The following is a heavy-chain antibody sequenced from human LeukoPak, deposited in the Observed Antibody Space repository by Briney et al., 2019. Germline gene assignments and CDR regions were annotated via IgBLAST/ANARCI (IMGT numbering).Heavy chain of an antibody. CDR2: IHPGDSDT. Sequence: PGESLKISCKGSGYTFTNYWIGWVRQMPGKGLEWMGIIHPGDSDTRYSPSFQGQVTISVDKSISTAYLQWSSLKASDTAMYYCARSPWNYYDYWGQGTLVTVSS. CDR3: ARSPWNYYDY. J-gene: IGHJ4*02. V-gene: IGHV5-51*01. CDR1: GYTFTNYW. D-gene: IGHD5-12*01.